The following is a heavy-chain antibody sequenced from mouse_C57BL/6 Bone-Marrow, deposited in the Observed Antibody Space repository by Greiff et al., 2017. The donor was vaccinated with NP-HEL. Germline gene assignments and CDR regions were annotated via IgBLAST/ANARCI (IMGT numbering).Heavy chain of an antibody. D-gene: IGHD2-3*01. CDR2: IYPGGGYT. CDR1: GYTFTNYW. Sequence: QVQLQQSGAELVRPGPSVKMSCKASGYTFTNYWIGWAKQRPGHGLEWIGDIYPGGGYTNYNEKFKGKATLTADKSSSTAYMQFSSLTSEDSAIYYCARKIYYGYSYYFDYWGQGTTLTVSS. V-gene: IGHV1-63*01. J-gene: IGHJ2*01. CDR3: ARKIYYGYSYYFDY.